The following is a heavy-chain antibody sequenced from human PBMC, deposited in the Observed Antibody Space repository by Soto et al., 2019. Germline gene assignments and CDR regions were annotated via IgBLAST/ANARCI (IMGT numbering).Heavy chain of an antibody. CDR1: GGSINSSSYF. D-gene: IGHD6-19*01. CDR3: ARHHSSGSRHWFDH. J-gene: IGHJ5*02. V-gene: IGHV4-39*01. Sequence: SETLSLTCSVSGGSINSSSYFWGWVRQPPGKGLEWIGSIYYSGSTYYNPSLRSRVTISVDTSKNQFSLKLSSVTAADTAVFYCARHHSSGSRHWFDHWGQGTLVTVSS. CDR2: IYYSGST.